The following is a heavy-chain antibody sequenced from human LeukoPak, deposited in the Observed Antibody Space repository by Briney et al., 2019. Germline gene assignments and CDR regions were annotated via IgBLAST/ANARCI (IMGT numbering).Heavy chain of an antibody. D-gene: IGHD2-15*01. CDR1: GFTFSSYS. CDR2: ISSSSSYI. J-gene: IGHJ4*02. Sequence: PGGSLRLSCAASGFTFSSYSMNWVRQAPGKGLEWASSISSSSSYIYYADSVKGRFTISRDNAKNSLYLQMNSLRAEDTAVYYCARDHMVAATTSFDYWGQGTLVTVSS. CDR3: ARDHMVAATTSFDY. V-gene: IGHV3-21*01.